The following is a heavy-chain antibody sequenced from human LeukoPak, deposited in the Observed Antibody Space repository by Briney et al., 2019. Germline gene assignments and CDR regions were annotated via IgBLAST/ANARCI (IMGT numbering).Heavy chain of an antibody. J-gene: IGHJ4*02. CDR1: GFTFSSYV. Sequence: QTGGSLRLSCETAGFTFSSYVMHWVRRTPGKGLVWVSRISHDGIISYADSVKGRFTISRDNAKNTLILQMNSLRVEDTAVYYCARDWVYKIDYCGRGTLVTVSS. CDR2: ISHDGII. D-gene: IGHD5-24*01. CDR3: ARDWVYKIDY. V-gene: IGHV3-74*01.